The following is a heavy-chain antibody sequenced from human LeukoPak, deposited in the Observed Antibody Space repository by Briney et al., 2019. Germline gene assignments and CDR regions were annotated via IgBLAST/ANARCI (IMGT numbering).Heavy chain of an antibody. CDR2: IKRDGSEK. CDR3: ARDLGVAYDFWSGTEHYFDY. CDR1: GVTFSSYG. D-gene: IGHD3-3*01. V-gene: IGHV3-7*01. Sequence: PGGSLSHSWAASGVTFSSYGMNWVGQAAGKGLAWVANIKRDGSEKYHVASVQGRFTISRDNAKNSLSMKMHSLRAEDMAAYYCARDLGVAYDFWSGTEHYFDYWGQGTLVTVSS. J-gene: IGHJ4*02.